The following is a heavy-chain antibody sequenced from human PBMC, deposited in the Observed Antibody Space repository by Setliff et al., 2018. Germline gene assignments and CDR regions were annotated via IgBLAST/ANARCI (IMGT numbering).Heavy chain of an antibody. Sequence: SVKVSCKASGGTFSSYAISWVRQAPGQGLQWMGGIIPLFGTANYAQKFEGRLTISADASTSAVYMELNSLTSEDTAVYYCARVREKDIGMAIGHYYYIDVWGKGTTVTVSS. D-gene: IGHD5-18*01. CDR2: IIPLFGTA. CDR3: ARVREKDIGMAIGHYYYIDV. CDR1: GGTFSSYA. J-gene: IGHJ6*03. V-gene: IGHV1-69*13.